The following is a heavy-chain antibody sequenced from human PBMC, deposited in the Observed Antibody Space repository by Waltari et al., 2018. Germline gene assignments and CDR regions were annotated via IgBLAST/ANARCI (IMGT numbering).Heavy chain of an antibody. V-gene: IGHV4-59*01. Sequence: QVQLQESGPGLVKPSETLSLTCTVSGGSISSYYWSWIRQPPGKGLEWIGYIYYSGSTNYNPSLTSRVTISVDTSKNQFSLKLSSVTAADTAVYYCARSYAYSKGQIDYWGQGTLVTVSS. CDR2: IYYSGST. CDR1: GGSISSYY. D-gene: IGHD4-4*01. CDR3: ARSYAYSKGQIDY. J-gene: IGHJ4*02.